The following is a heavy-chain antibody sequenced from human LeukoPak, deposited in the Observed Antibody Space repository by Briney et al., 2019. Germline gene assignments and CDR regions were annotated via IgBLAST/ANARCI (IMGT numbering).Heavy chain of an antibody. J-gene: IGHJ4*02. D-gene: IGHD6-19*01. Sequence: ASVKVSCKASGYTFTSYYMHWVRQAPGQGLEWMGIINPSGGGTTRAQKFQGRVTVTRDTSTDTVYMELSRLTSEDTAVYYCARDGDRQSQQWLASPSVHWGQGALVTVSS. CDR1: GYTFTSYY. CDR2: INPSGGGT. CDR3: ARDGDRQSQQWLASPSVH. V-gene: IGHV1-46*01.